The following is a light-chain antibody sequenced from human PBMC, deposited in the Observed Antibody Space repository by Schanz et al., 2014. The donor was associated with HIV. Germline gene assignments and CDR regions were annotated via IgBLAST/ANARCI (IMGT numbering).Light chain of an antibody. CDR2: DVN. CDR1: SSDVGDYSY. CDR3: SSYTSSTTWV. V-gene: IGLV2-14*03. Sequence: QSALTQPPSASGSPGQSVTILCTGTSSDVGDYSYISWYQQHPGKAPKLIIYDVNTRPSGVSSRFSGSKSGNTASLTISGLQADDEADYYCSSYTSSTTWVFGGGTKLTVL. J-gene: IGLJ3*02.